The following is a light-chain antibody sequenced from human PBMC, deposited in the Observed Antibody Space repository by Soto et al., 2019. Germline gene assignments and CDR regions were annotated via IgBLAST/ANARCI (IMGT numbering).Light chain of an antibody. CDR2: GAS. CDR3: QQYDSSPLT. J-gene: IGKJ1*01. V-gene: IGKV3-20*01. CDR1: QSVSSSY. Sequence: EIVLTQSPGTLYLSPGERATLSCRASQSVSSSYLAWYQQKHGQAPRLLIYGASSRATGIPHRFSGSGSGTDFTLTISRLEPEDFAVYYCQQYDSSPLTFGQGTKVEIK.